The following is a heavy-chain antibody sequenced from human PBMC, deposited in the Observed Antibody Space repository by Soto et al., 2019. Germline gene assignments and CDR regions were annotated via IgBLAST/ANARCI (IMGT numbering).Heavy chain of an antibody. CDR1: GGSISSSSYY. CDR2: IYYSGST. D-gene: IGHD3-22*01. V-gene: IGHV4-39*01. J-gene: IGHJ1*01. CDR3: ARHVEYYYDSSAVWTVVYFQH. Sequence: PSETLSLTCTVSGGSISSSSYYWGWIRQPPGKGLEWIGSIYYSGSTYYNPSLKSRVTISVDTSKNQFSLKLSSVTAADTAVYYCARHVEYYYDSSAVWTVVYFQHWGQGTLVTVSS.